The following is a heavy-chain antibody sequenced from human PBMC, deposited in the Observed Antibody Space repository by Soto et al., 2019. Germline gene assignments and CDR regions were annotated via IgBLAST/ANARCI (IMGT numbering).Heavy chain of an antibody. J-gene: IGHJ4*02. CDR2: TYYRSKWYN. CDR1: GDSVSSNSAA. CDR3: ARASLNWITIFGVANRYYIDY. V-gene: IGHV6-1*01. Sequence: SQTLSLTCAISGDSVSSNSAAWNWIRQSPSRGLEWLGRTYYRSKWYNDYAVSVKSRITINPDTSKNQFSLQLNSVTPEDTAVYYCARASLNWITIFGVANRYYIDYSGQGTLVTVSS. D-gene: IGHD3-3*01.